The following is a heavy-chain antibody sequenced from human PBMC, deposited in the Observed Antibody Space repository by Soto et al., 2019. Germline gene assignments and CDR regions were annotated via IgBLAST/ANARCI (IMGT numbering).Heavy chain of an antibody. CDR1: GFTFSSYS. CDR2: ISSSSSYI. Sequence: LRLSCAASGFTFSSYSMNWVRQAPGKGLEWVSSISSSSSYIYYADSVKGRFTISRDNAKNSLYLQMNSLRAEDTAVYYCARDIITTPDNFDYWGQGTLVTVSS. V-gene: IGHV3-21*01. CDR3: ARDIITTPDNFDY. D-gene: IGHD4-4*01. J-gene: IGHJ4*02.